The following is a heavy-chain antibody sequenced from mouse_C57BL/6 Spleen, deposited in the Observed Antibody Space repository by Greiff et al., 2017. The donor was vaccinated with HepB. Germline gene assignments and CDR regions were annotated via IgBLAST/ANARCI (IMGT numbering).Heavy chain of an antibody. D-gene: IGHD3-2*02. CDR1: GYTFTSYW. CDR3: ARWEEKKGSSGYVGD. V-gene: IGHV1-69*01. Sequence: QVQLQQPGAELVMPGASVKLSCKASGYTFTSYWMHWVKQRPGQGLEWIGEIYPTDSYTNYNQKFKGKSTLTVDKSSSTAYMQLSSLTSEDSAVYYCARWEEKKGSSGYVGDWGQGTTLTVSS. J-gene: IGHJ2*01. CDR2: IYPTDSYT.